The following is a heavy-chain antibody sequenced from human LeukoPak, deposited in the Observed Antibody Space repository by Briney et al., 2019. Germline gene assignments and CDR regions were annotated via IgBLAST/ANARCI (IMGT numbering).Heavy chain of an antibody. CDR3: AKRGEEYDYVWGSYRYYFDY. J-gene: IGHJ4*02. CDR1: GFTFSSYG. Sequence: GGSLRLSCAASGFTFSSYGMHWVRQAPGKGPEWVAVISYDGSNKYYADSVKGRFTISRDNSKNTLYLQMNSLRAEDTAVYYCAKRGEEYDYVWGSYRYYFDYWGQGTLVTVSS. D-gene: IGHD3-16*02. V-gene: IGHV3-30*18. CDR2: ISYDGSNK.